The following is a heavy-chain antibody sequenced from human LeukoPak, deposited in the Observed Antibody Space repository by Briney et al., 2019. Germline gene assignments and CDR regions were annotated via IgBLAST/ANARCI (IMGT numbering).Heavy chain of an antibody. J-gene: IGHJ4*02. CDR2: ISYDGSNK. V-gene: IGHV3-30*18. CDR3: AKERYYDFWSGYANLVDY. CDR1: GFTFSSYG. D-gene: IGHD3-3*01. Sequence: PGGSLRLSCAASGFTFSSYGMHWVRQAPGKGLEWVAVISYDGSNKYYADSVKGRFTISRDNSKNTLYLQMNSLRAEDTAVYYCAKERYYDFWSGYANLVDYWGQGTLVTVSS.